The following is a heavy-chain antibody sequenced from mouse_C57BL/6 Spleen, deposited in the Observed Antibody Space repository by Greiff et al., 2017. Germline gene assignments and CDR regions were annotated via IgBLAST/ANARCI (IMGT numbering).Heavy chain of an antibody. CDR2: ISYDGSN. CDR3: ARDYYDYDGIAY. J-gene: IGHJ3*01. Sequence: VQLQQSGPGLVKPSQSLSLTCSVTGYSITSGYYWNWIRQFPGNKLEWMGYISYDGSNNYNPSLKNRISITRDTSKNQFFLKLNSVTTEDTATYYCARDYYDYDGIAYWGQGTLVTVSA. CDR1: GYSITSGYY. D-gene: IGHD2-4*01. V-gene: IGHV3-6*01.